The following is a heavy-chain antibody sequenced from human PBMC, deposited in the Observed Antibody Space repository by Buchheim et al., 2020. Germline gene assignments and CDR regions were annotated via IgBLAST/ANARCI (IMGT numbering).Heavy chain of an antibody. V-gene: IGHV3-23*01. CDR3: AKDAFSFYDGSAYVPPYFDY. J-gene: IGHJ4*02. CDR1: GFTFSSYA. Sequence: EVQLLESGGGLVQPGGSLRLSCAASGFTFSSYAMSWVRQAPGKGLEWVSAISGSGGSTYYVDPVKGRFTIYRDKSKSMLYLQMNSLRAEDTGVYYCAKDAFSFYDGSAYVPPYFDYWGQGTL. CDR2: ISGSGGST. D-gene: IGHD3-22*01.